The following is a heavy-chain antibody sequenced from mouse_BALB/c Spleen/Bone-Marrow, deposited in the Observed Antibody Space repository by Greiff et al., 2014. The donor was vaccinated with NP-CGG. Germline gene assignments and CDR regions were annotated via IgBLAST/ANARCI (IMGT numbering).Heavy chain of an antibody. V-gene: IGHV5-6-5*01. CDR2: ITGGSTT. D-gene: IGHD1-2*01. CDR3: ARHYGYVDAMDY. CDR1: GITVSSYT. J-gene: IGHJ4*01. Sequence: DVKLVESGGGLVKPGESLKLSCAASGITVSSYTMSWVRQTPEKRLEWVASITGGSTTYYPDSVKGRFTISRDNARNILYLQVSSLRSEDTAIYYCARHYGYVDAMDYWGQGTPVTVSS.